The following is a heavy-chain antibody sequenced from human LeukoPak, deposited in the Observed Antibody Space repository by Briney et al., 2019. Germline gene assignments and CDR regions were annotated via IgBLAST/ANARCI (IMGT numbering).Heavy chain of an antibody. J-gene: IGHJ4*02. D-gene: IGHD6-13*01. CDR1: GFTFSSYW. CDR2: INSDGSST. V-gene: IGHV3-74*01. Sequence: GGSLRLSCAASGFTFSSYWMHWVRQAPGKGLVWVSRINSDGSSTSYADSVKGRLTISRDNAKNTLYLQMNSLRAEDTAVYYCASCLLGYSSSFPEDYWGQGTLVTVSS. CDR3: ASCLLGYSSSFPEDY.